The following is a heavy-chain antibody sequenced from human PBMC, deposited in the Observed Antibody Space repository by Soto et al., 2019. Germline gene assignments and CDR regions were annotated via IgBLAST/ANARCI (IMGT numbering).Heavy chain of an antibody. J-gene: IGHJ3*01. CDR1: GFTFSSND. D-gene: IGHD3-22*01. CDR2: IYSSGST. CDR3: ATRPLLPGAP. Sequence: EVQLVESGGGWIQPGGSLRLSCAASGFTFSSNDMNWVRQAPGKGLEWVSLIYSSGSTSYADSVKGRFTISRDNSKNTLYLQMSSLGAEVTAVYYCATRPLLPGAPWGQGTMVTVSS. V-gene: IGHV3-53*01.